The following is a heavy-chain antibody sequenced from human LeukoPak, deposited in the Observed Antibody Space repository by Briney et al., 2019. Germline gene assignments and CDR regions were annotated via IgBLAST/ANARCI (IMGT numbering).Heavy chain of an antibody. D-gene: IGHD2-15*01. CDR1: GFTFRNYA. Sequence: GGSLRLSCAASGFTFRNYAMHWVRQAPGKGLEWVAVISSDGSNKYYTDSVTGRFTISRDNSNNTMYLQMKSLRPEDTAVYYCVRDRIVAGTANWFEPCGEGNLVTVSS. CDR2: ISSDGSNK. V-gene: IGHV3-30*04. J-gene: IGHJ5*02. CDR3: VRDRIVAGTANWFEP.